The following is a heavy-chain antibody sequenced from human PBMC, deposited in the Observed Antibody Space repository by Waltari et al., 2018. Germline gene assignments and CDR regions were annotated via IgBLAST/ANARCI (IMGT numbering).Heavy chain of an antibody. D-gene: IGHD1-26*01. CDR1: GFTFSSYS. CDR2: ISSSSSYI. J-gene: IGHJ4*02. V-gene: IGHV3-21*01. CDR3: ARWVNAVVGAIKD. Sequence: EVQLVESGGGLVKPGGSLRLSCAASGFTFSSYSMNWVRQAPGKGLGWVSSISSSSSYIYYADSVKGRFTISRDNAKNSLYLQMNSLRAEDTAVYYCARWVNAVVGAIKDWGQGTLVTVSS.